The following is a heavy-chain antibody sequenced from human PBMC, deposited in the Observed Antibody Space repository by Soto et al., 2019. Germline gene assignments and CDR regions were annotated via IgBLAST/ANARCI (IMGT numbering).Heavy chain of an antibody. CDR1: GLTFSRYW. V-gene: IGHV3-7*04. CDR2: IKQDGSER. Sequence: EVQLVESGGGLVQPGGSLRLSCADSGLTFSRYWVSWVRQAPGKGLEWVASIKQDGSERYYVDSVKGRFTISRDNAKNSQYLQMHCLGAEDTAVYYCARIGYCSWWFDYWGQGALVTVSS. D-gene: IGHD6-13*01. J-gene: IGHJ4*02. CDR3: ARIGYCSWWFDY.